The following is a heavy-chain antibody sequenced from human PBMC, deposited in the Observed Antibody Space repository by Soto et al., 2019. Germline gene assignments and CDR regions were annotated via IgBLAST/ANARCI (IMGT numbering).Heavy chain of an antibody. CDR1: GYTFSGYY. J-gene: IGHJ6*02. CDR3: ARSLTEGYCTITGCYTRPLYGMDV. D-gene: IGHD2-2*02. Sequence: SVKVSFKGAGYTFSGYYIHWRRQAPGQGLEWMGWINPNSGGTNYAQKFQGRVTVTRDTPTSTAYMELCRLTSDDTAVYYCARSLTEGYCTITGCYTRPLYGMDVWGQGTTVTVSS. CDR2: INPNSGGT. V-gene: IGHV1-2*02.